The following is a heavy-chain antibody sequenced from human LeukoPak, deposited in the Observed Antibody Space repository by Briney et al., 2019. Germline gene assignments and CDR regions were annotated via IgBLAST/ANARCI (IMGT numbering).Heavy chain of an antibody. CDR3: AGGGDFWSGYYRGNWFDP. V-gene: IGHV4-34*01. CDR1: GGSFSGYY. Sequence: SETLSLTCAVYGGSFSGYYWSWIRQPPGKGLEWIGEINHSGSTNYNPSLKSRVTISVDTSKNQFSLKLSSVTAADTAVYYCAGGGDFWSGYYRGNWFDPWGQGTLVTVSS. CDR2: INHSGST. J-gene: IGHJ5*02. D-gene: IGHD3-3*01.